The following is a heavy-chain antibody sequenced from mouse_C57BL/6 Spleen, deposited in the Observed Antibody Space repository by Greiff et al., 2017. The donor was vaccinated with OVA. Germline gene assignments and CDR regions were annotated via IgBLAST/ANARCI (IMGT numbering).Heavy chain of an antibody. CDR1: GYTFTSYW. Sequence: QVQLQQPGTDLVKPGASVKLSCKASGYTFTSYWMHWVKQRPGQGLEWIGNINPSNGGTNYNEKFKSKATLTVDKSSSTAYMQLSSLTSEDSAVYYCARSHYGSEDWFAYWGQGTLVTVSA. J-gene: IGHJ3*01. CDR2: INPSNGGT. CDR3: ARSHYGSEDWFAY. D-gene: IGHD1-1*01. V-gene: IGHV1-53*01.